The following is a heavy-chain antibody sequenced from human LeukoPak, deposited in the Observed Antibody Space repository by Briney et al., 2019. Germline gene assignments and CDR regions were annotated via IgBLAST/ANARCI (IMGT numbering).Heavy chain of an antibody. CDR3: ATGVSAIPIYY. J-gene: IGHJ4*02. CDR2: ILPILGSA. D-gene: IGHD2-21*01. V-gene: IGHV1-69*16. Sequence: GASVKVSCKASGCSFSSSILSWVRQAPGQGPEWMGGILPILGSATYAQKFQGRVTITTDESTNTAYMELRSLRSDDTAVFYCATGVSAIPIYYWGQGTLVTVSS. CDR1: GCSFSSSI.